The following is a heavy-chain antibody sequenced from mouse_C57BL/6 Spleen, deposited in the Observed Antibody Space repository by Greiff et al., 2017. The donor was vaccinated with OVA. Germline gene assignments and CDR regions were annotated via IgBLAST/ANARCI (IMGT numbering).Heavy chain of an antibody. CDR3: ARKWLLEYFDV. V-gene: IGHV1-7*01. CDR2: INPSSGYT. Sequence: QVHVKQSGAELAKPGASVKLSCKASGYTFTSYWMHWVKQRPGQGLEWIGYINPSSGYTKYNQKFKDKATLTADKSSSTAYMQLSSLTYEDSAVYYCARKWLLEYFDVWGTGTTVTVSS. J-gene: IGHJ1*03. D-gene: IGHD2-3*01. CDR1: GYTFTSYW.